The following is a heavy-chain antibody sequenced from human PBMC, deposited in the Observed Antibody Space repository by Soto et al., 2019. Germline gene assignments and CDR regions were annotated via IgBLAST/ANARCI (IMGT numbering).Heavy chain of an antibody. CDR2: ITSSSTYT. CDR1: GFTFSDYY. CDR3: ARHGSYCFDD. V-gene: IGHV3-11*06. D-gene: IGHD1-26*01. J-gene: IGHJ4*02. Sequence: WVSLRLSCAASGFTFSDYYMSWIRQAPGKGLEWVSYITSSSTYTKYADSVRGRFTISRDNAKNSLYLQMNSLRAEDTAVYYCARHGSYCFDDWGQGTLVTVSS.